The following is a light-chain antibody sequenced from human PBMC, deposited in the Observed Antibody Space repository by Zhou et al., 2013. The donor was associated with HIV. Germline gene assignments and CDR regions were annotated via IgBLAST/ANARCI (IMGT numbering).Light chain of an antibody. V-gene: IGKV1-8*01. Sequence: AIRMTQSPSSLSASIGDRVIITCRASQDISNNLAWYQQKPGKAPKLLIYGASNLQSGVPSTFSGSGSGTEFTLTISCLQSDDFATYYCQQYFSHPQTFGQGTRV. CDR2: GAS. J-gene: IGKJ1*01. CDR1: QDISNN. CDR3: QQYFSHPQT.